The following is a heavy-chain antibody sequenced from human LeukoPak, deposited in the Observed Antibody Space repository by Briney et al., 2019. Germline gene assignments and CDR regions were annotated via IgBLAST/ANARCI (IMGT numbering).Heavy chain of an antibody. J-gene: IGHJ4*02. CDR2: INPNSGGT. Sequence: ASVKVSCKASGYTFTGYYMHWVRQAPGQGLEWMGWINPNSGGTNYAQKFQGRVTMTRDTSISTAYMELSRLRSDDTAVYYCARGLDSGSYPGRIDYWGQGTLVTVSS. CDR3: ARGLDSGSYPGRIDY. D-gene: IGHD1-26*01. CDR1: GYTFTGYY. V-gene: IGHV1-2*02.